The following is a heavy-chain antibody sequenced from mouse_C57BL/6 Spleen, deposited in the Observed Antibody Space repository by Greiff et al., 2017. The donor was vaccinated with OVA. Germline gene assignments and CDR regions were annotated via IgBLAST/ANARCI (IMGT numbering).Heavy chain of an antibody. J-gene: IGHJ4*01. CDR2: INPSNGGT. V-gene: IGHV1-53*01. CDR1: GYTFTSYW. CDR3: ARGDSSRSAMDY. Sequence: QVQLQQPGTELVKPGASVKLSCKASGYTFTSYWMHWVKQRPGQGLEWIGNINPSNGGTNYNEKFQSKATLTVDKSSSTAYMQLSSLTSEDSAVYYCARGDSSRSAMDYWGQGTSVTVSS.